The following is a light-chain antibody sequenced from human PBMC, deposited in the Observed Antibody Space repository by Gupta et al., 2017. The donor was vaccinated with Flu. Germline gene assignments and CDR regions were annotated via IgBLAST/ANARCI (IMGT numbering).Light chain of an antibody. V-gene: IGKV4-1*01. CDR3: QQYFDTPPWT. Sequence: LGERATINCRSSQSLFYSSNNRNYLAWFQQKPGQPPKLLFYWASTRESGVPDRFTASGSETDFTLTISSLQAEDVAVYYCQQYFDTPPWTFGPGTKVEIK. CDR2: WAS. J-gene: IGKJ1*01. CDR1: QSLFYSSNNRNY.